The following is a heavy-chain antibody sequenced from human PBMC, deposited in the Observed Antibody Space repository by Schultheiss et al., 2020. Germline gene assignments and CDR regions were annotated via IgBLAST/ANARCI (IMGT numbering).Heavy chain of an antibody. D-gene: IGHD3-3*01. CDR3: AKDQGYDLYGMDV. V-gene: IGHV3-23*01. CDR1: GFTFSSYW. Sequence: GESLKISCAASGFTFSSYWMHWVRQAPGKGLDWVSTITFRGGSTYHADSVKGRFTISRDNSKNTLYVQMSSLRAEDTALYYCAKDQGYDLYGMDVWGRGTTVTVSS. CDR2: ITFRGGST. J-gene: IGHJ6*02.